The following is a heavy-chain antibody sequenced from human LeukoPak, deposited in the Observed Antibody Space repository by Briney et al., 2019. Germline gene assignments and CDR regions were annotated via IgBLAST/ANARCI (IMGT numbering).Heavy chain of an antibody. V-gene: IGHV4-39*07. D-gene: IGHD3-9*01. CDR2: IYYSGST. CDR3: ARAYFDWLLAHDY. Sequence: SETLSLTCTVSGGSISSSSYYWGWIRQPPGKGLEWIGSIYYSGSTYYNPPLKSRVTISVDTSKNQFSLKLSSVTAADTAVYYCARAYFDWLLAHDYWGQGTLVTVSS. J-gene: IGHJ4*02. CDR1: GGSISSSSYY.